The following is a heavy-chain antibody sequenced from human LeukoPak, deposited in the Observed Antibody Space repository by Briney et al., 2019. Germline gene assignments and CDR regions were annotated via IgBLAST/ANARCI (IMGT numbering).Heavy chain of an antibody. J-gene: IGHJ6*04. D-gene: IGHD2-21*01. CDR2: ISPSGDST. CDR1: GVTLSRYP. CDR3: VRKVYSYMDV. Sequence: GGSLRLSCAASGVTLSRYPVNGVRHAPGGGLEWVSYISPSGDSTVYAESVKGQFTISRDNSKNMLYLQMDSLRSEDTAIYYGVRKVYSYMDVWGKGTTVTVSS. V-gene: IGHV3-23*01.